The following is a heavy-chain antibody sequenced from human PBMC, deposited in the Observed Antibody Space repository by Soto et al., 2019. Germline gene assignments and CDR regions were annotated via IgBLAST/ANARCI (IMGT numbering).Heavy chain of an antibody. D-gene: IGHD3-3*01. CDR3: APRITVFVSLIPASDP. J-gene: IGHJ5*02. Sequence: SATVSLTCVVQGVSVEGYYSEWMLRTPGEAADWIGEINHTGGTHYNPSLKSRVTMSVDTSKNQFSLRLSSVTAADTAISYRAPRITVFVSLIPASDPWGQGNQVA. CDR2: INHTGGT. CDR1: GVSVEGYY. V-gene: IGHV4-34*01.